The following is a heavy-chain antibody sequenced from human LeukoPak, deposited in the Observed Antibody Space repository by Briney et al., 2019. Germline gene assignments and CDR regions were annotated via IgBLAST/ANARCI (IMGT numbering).Heavy chain of an antibody. V-gene: IGHV4-39*02. Sequence: TPSETLSLTCTVSGGSISGSSYYWGWIRQPPGKGLEWIGSIYYSGSTYYNPSLKSRVTISVDTSKNQFSLKLNSVTATDTAVYYCARDREYYDSSGYYYTPGVWYFDLWGRGTLVTVSS. J-gene: IGHJ2*01. D-gene: IGHD3-22*01. CDR2: IYYSGST. CDR3: ARDREYYDSSGYYYTPGVWYFDL. CDR1: GGSISGSSYY.